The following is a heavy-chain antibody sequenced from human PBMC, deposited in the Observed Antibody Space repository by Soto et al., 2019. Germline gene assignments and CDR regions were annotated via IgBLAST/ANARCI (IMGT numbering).Heavy chain of an antibody. J-gene: IGHJ5*02. Sequence: SETLSLTCGVSGGTVASSDWWSWVRQSPGGGLEWIGNVYHTGDTNFNPSLQSRVTISVDKSNNQFSLRLNSLTAADTAVYFCAREIVTAGGNNYFDPWGQGTLVTVSS. CDR2: VYHTGDT. V-gene: IGHV4-4*02. D-gene: IGHD2-21*02. CDR3: AREIVTAGGNNYFDP. CDR1: GGTVASSDW.